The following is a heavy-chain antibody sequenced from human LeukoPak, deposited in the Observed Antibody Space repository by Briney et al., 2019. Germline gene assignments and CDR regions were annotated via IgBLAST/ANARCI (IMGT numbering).Heavy chain of an antibody. Sequence: ASVKASCKASGGAFSSYAISWVRQAPGQGLEWMGRIIPILGIANYAQKFQGRVTITADKSTSTAYMELSSLRSEDTAVYYCARASSSPSITMIVSARYSYWYFDLWGRGTLVTVSS. J-gene: IGHJ2*01. CDR2: IIPILGIA. D-gene: IGHD3-22*01. V-gene: IGHV1-69*04. CDR3: ARASSSPSITMIVSARYSYWYFDL. CDR1: GGAFSSYA.